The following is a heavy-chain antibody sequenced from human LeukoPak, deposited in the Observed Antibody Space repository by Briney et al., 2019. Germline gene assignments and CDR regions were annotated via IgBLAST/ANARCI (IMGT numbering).Heavy chain of an antibody. CDR1: GFTFSSYD. J-gene: IGHJ4*02. Sequence: GGSLRLSCAASGFTFSSYDMSWVRQAPGKGLEWVSSISNSGGRTNDADSVKGRSTISRNNFKNTLYLQMNSLRAEDTAVYYCAKMRKWELRIDCWGQGTLVTVSS. CDR3: AKMRKWELRIDC. CDR2: ISNSGGRT. V-gene: IGHV3-23*01. D-gene: IGHD1-7*01.